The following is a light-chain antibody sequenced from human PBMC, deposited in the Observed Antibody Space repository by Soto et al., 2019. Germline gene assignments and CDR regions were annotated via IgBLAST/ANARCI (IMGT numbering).Light chain of an antibody. CDR3: QQFGSSPT. CDR2: GTS. CDR1: QSIGSSY. V-gene: IGKV3-20*01. J-gene: IGKJ2*01. Sequence: EIVLTQSPGTLSLSPGERVTLSCRASQSIGSSYLAWYQQKPGLAPRLLMYGTSSRATGIPDRFSVSGSATDFTLTISRLEAEDFAVYYCQQFGSSPTFGQGTKLEIK.